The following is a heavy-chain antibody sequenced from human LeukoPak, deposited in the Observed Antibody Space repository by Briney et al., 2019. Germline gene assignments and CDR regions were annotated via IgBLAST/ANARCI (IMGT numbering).Heavy chain of an antibody. CDR2: ISYDGSNK. Sequence: GRSLRLSCAASGFTFSSYGMHWVRQAPGKGLEWVAVISYDGSNKYYADSVKGRFTISRDNSKNTLYLQMNSLRAEDTAVYYCARAQVVPAATYYYYYGMDVWGKGTTVTVSS. D-gene: IGHD2-2*01. J-gene: IGHJ6*04. CDR3: ARAQVVPAATYYYYYGMDV. V-gene: IGHV3-30*03. CDR1: GFTFSSYG.